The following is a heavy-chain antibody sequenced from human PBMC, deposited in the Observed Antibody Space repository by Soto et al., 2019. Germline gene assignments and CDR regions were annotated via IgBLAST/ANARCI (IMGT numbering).Heavy chain of an antibody. V-gene: IGHV4-34*01. CDR2: IDHRGIA. D-gene: IGHD2-21*01. J-gene: IGHJ4*02. Sequence: QVQLQQWGAGLLKPSETLSLACAVYGGSFSGYYWSWIRQPPGKGLEWIGEIDHRGIANYNPSLKSRVTVSVDTSKNQFSLKLSSVAAADTAVYYCTRRGGGNYPYYFEYWGQGTLLTVSS. CDR1: GGSFSGYY. CDR3: TRRGGGNYPYYFEY.